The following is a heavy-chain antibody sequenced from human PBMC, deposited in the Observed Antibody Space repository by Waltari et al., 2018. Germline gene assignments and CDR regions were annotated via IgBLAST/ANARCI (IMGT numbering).Heavy chain of an antibody. CDR3: AKAQTTGNWFDP. J-gene: IGHJ5*02. CDR1: GFTFSKFA. D-gene: IGHD4-17*01. Sequence: EVQLLESGGGLVQPGGSLRLSCAASGFTFSKFAMHWVRQAPGKGLEWVSAVSDGGGSTYYADSVKGRFTISRDNSKNTLSLQMNSLRAEDTAVYYCAKAQTTGNWFDPWGQGTLVTVSP. V-gene: IGHV3-23*01. CDR2: VSDGGGST.